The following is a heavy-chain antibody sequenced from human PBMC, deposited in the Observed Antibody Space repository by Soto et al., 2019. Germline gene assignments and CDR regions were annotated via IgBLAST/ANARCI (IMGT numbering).Heavy chain of an antibody. V-gene: IGHV3-30-3*01. D-gene: IGHD6-6*01. CDR2: ISYDGSNK. J-gene: IGHJ6*02. CDR3: ARLAARGEYYYYYGMDV. Sequence: LRLSFAASGFTFSSYAMHWVRQAPGKGLEWVAVISYDGSNKYYADSVKGRFTISRDNSKNTLYLQMNSLRAEDTAVYYCARLAARGEYYYYYGMDVWGQGTTVTVSS. CDR1: GFTFSSYA.